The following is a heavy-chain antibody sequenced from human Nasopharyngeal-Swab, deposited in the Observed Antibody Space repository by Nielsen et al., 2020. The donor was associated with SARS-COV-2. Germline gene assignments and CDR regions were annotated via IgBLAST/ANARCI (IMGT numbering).Heavy chain of an antibody. CDR2: IYHSGST. CDR3: ARELGYFDY. J-gene: IGHJ4*02. Sequence: SETLSLTCTVSGYSISGGYYWGWIRQPPGKGLEWIGSIYHSGSTYYNPSLKSRVTISVDTSKNQFSLKLSSVTAANTAVYYCARELGYFDYWGQGTLVTVSS. V-gene: IGHV4-38-2*02. CDR1: GYSISGGYY.